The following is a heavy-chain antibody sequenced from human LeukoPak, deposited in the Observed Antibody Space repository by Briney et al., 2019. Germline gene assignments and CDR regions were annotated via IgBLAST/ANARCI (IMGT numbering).Heavy chain of an antibody. CDR1: GGSMSSYY. V-gene: IGHV4-4*07. D-gene: IGHD3-22*01. CDR3: ARGKYDASGYYQQFEF. CDR2: IYSSGST. J-gene: IGHJ4*02. Sequence: SETLSLTCTVSGGSMSSYYWSWIRQSAGKGLEWIGRIYSSGSTNYNPSLKSRVIMSIDTSKNRFSLKLSSVTAADTAVYYCARGKYDASGYYQQFEFWGQGTRVAVSS.